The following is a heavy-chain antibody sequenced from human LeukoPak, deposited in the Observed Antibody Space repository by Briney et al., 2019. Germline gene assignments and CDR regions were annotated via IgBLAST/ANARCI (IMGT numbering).Heavy chain of an antibody. V-gene: IGHV1-18*01. CDR1: GYTFTSYG. Sequence: ASVKVSCKASGYTFTSYGISWVRQAPGHGLEWMGWISAYNGNTNYAQKLQGRVTMTTDTSTSTAYMELRSLRSDDTAVYYCARDGGTYYYDSSGYYGGGYFDYWGQGTLVTVSS. J-gene: IGHJ4*02. CDR3: ARDGGTYYYDSSGYYGGGYFDY. D-gene: IGHD3-22*01. CDR2: ISAYNGNT.